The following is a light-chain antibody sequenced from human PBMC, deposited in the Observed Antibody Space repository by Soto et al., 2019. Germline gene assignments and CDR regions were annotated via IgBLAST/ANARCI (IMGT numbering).Light chain of an antibody. CDR2: DVS. CDR3: CSYAGRYV. J-gene: IGLJ1*01. CDR1: SSDVGGYNY. V-gene: IGLV2-11*01. Sequence: QSALTQPRSVSGSPGQSVTISCTGTSSDVGGYNYVSWYQQHPGKAPKLMIYDVSKRPSGVPDRFSGSKSGNTASLTISGLQAEDEADYYCCSYAGRYVFGTETKVTVL.